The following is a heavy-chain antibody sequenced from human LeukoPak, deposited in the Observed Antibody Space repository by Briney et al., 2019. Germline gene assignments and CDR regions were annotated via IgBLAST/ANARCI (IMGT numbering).Heavy chain of an antibody. D-gene: IGHD3-16*01. V-gene: IGHV1-69*04. CDR1: GGTFSSYA. CDR3: ARDPEYIGGA. Sequence: GASVKVSCKAAGGTFSSYAISWVRQAPGQGLEWMGRIIPILGITNYAQKFQGRVTISADKSTITSYMELSSLRSEDTAVYYCARDPEYIGGAWGQGTLVTVSS. CDR2: IIPILGIT. J-gene: IGHJ4*02.